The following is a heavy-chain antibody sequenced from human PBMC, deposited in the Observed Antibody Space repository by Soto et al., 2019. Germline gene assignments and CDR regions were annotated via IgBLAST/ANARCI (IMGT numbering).Heavy chain of an antibody. V-gene: IGHV4-59*08. CDR2: IYYSGST. J-gene: IGHJ6*03. CDR3: ARLRVPAQFLEPSMDV. D-gene: IGHD3-3*01. Sequence: SETLSLTCTVSGGSISSYYWSWIRQPPGKGLEWIGYIYYSGSTNYNPSLKSRVTISVDTSKNQFSLKLGSVTAADTAVYYCARLRVPAQFLEPSMDVWGKGTTVTVSS. CDR1: GGSISSYY.